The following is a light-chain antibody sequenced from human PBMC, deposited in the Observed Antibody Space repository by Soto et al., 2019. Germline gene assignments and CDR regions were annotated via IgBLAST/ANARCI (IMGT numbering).Light chain of an antibody. CDR1: QSLTSSY. J-gene: IGKJ3*01. CDR2: GAS. V-gene: IGKV3-20*01. CDR3: QQYGSSLFT. Sequence: EIVLTQSPGTLSLSPGERATLSCRATQSLTSSYLAWYQQKPGQAPRLLIYGASTRATGIPDRFSGSGSGTNFTLTIRRLEPEDFPVYYCQQYGSSLFTFGPGTKVDIK.